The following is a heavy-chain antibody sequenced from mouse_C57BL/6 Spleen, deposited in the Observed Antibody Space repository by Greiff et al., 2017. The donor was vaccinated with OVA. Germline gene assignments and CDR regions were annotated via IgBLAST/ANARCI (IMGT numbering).Heavy chain of an antibody. J-gene: IGHJ4*01. CDR3: AVSGSSYDYAMDY. CDR1: GYTFTDYN. D-gene: IGHD1-1*01. CDR2: INPNNGGT. V-gene: IGHV1-18*01. Sequence: EVQLQQSGPELVKPGASVKIPCKASGYTFTDYNMDWVKQSHGKSLEWIGDINPNNGGTIYNQKFKGKATLTVGKSSSPAYMELRSLTSEDTAVYYCAVSGSSYDYAMDYWGQGTSVTVSS.